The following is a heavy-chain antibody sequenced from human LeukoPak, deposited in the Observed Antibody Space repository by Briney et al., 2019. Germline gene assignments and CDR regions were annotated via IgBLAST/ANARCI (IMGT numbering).Heavy chain of an antibody. CDR1: GFTFSNRS. J-gene: IGHJ4*02. CDR3: AKLLPN. CDR2: IGASDGTT. Sequence: GGSLRLSCAASGFTFSNRSMSWVRQAPGKGLEWVSTIGASDGTTYYADSVKGRFTISRDNSKNTLYLQMNSPRAEDTAIYYCAKLLPNWGQGTLVTVSS. V-gene: IGHV3-23*01.